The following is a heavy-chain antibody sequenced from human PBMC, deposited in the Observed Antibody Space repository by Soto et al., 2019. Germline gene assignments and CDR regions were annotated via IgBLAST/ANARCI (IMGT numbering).Heavy chain of an antibody. V-gene: IGHV1-18*04. Sequence: ASVKVSCKTSGYTFTSYGIRWVRQAPGQGLEWMGWISRYNDKTNYAHKFQGRVTMTTDTSTNTADLELRSLRTDDTAVYYCARGRCSSSSCYGYYYYGMDVWGQGTTVTVSS. CDR2: ISRYNDKT. J-gene: IGHJ6*02. CDR3: ARGRCSSSSCYGYYYYGMDV. CDR1: GYTFTSYG. D-gene: IGHD2-2*01.